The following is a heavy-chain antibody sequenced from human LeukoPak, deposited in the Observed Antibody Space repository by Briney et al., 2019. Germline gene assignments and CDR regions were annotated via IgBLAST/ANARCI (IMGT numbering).Heavy chain of an antibody. D-gene: IGHD3-16*01. J-gene: IGHJ4*02. CDR2: ISYSGRT. Sequence: PSETLSLTCTVPGGSISSKSSHWGWIRQPPGKGLECIGTISYSGRTYYNPSLKSRVTISGDTSRNQFSLRLTSVTAADTALYYCARHVESLGAGFPFDYWGQGTLVTVSS. V-gene: IGHV4-39*01. CDR1: GGSISSKSSH. CDR3: ARHVESLGAGFPFDY.